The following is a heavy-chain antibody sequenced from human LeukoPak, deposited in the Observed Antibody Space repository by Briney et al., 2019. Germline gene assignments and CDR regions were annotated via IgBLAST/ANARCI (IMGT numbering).Heavy chain of an antibody. Sequence: SGGSLRLSCAATGFTFKDYGMHWVRQPPGKGLEWVSSINWNGGGTDYADSVKGRFTISRDNAKNSPYLQLSSLRPEDTALYYCAKHMRATNTYSFFGLDVWGQGTTVTVSS. CDR1: GFTFKDYG. D-gene: IGHD1-26*01. CDR2: INWNGGGT. J-gene: IGHJ6*02. V-gene: IGHV3-9*01. CDR3: AKHMRATNTYSFFGLDV.